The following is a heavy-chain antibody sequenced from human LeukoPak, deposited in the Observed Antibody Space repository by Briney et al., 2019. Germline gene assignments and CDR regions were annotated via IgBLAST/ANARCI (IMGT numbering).Heavy chain of an antibody. Sequence: GRSLRLSCAASGFTFDDYAMHWVRQAPGKGLEWVSGISWNSGSIGYADSVKGRFTISRDNAKNSLYLQMNSLRAEDTALYYCARERSLKPEEDIVVVPAANADYYYYGMDVWGQGTTVTVSS. CDR2: ISWNSGSI. CDR3: ARERSLKPEEDIVVVPAANADYYYYGMDV. V-gene: IGHV3-9*01. D-gene: IGHD2-2*01. CDR1: GFTFDDYA. J-gene: IGHJ6*02.